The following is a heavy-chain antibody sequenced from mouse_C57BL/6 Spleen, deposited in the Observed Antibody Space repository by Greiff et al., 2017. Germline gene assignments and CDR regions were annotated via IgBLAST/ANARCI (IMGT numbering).Heavy chain of an antibody. CDR2: IYPGDGDT. D-gene: IGHD1-1*01. V-gene: IGHV1-80*01. CDR3: ARAYGSSYEPY. J-gene: IGHJ3*01. Sequence: QVQLKESGAELVKPGASVKISCKASGYAFSRYWMNWVKQRPGKGLEWIGQIYPGDGDTNYNGKFKGKATLTADKSSSTAYMQLSSLTSEDSAVYFCARAYGSSYEPYGGQGTLVTVSA. CDR1: GYAFSRYW.